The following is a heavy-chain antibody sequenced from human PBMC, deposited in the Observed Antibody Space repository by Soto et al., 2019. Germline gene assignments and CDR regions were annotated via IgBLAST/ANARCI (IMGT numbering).Heavy chain of an antibody. J-gene: IGHJ4*02. CDR1: GGSIGSHY. V-gene: IGHV4-59*08. D-gene: IGHD3-16*01. CDR3: ARRWGGDY. Sequence: QVQLQESGPGLVKPSETLSLTCTVSGGSIGSHYWSWIRQPPGEGLEWIGRASYSGSPSYNPSLKSRVTISLDTSKNQFSLKLTSVTAADTAVYYCARRWGGDYWGQGTLVTVSS. CDR2: ASYSGSP.